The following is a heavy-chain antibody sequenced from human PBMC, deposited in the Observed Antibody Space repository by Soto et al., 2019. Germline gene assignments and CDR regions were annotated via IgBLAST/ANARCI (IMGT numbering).Heavy chain of an antibody. D-gene: IGHD6-19*01. Sequence: PSETLSLTCTVPGGSISSGDYYWSWIRQPPGKGLEWIGYIYYSGSTYYNPSLKRRITISVDTSKNQFSLKLSSLTAADTAVYYCARVLFLAVAGKSEGWFDPWGQGTLVTVSS. CDR1: GGSISSGDYY. V-gene: IGHV4-30-4*01. CDR2: IYYSGST. CDR3: ARVLFLAVAGKSEGWFDP. J-gene: IGHJ5*02.